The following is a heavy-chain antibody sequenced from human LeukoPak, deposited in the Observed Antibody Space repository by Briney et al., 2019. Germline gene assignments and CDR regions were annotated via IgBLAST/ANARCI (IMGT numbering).Heavy chain of an antibody. V-gene: IGHV3-11*01. J-gene: IGHJ3*02. CDR1: GFTFSDYY. Sequence: GGSLRLSCAASGFTFSDYYMSWIRQAPGKGLECVSYISSSGSTIYYADSVKGRFTISRDNAKNSLYLQMNSLRAEDTAVYYCATSSSPLYAFDIWGQGTMVTVSS. D-gene: IGHD6-6*01. CDR3: ATSSSPLYAFDI. CDR2: ISSSGSTI.